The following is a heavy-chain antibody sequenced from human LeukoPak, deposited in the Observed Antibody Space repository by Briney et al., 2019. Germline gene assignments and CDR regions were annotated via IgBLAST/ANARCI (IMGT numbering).Heavy chain of an antibody. V-gene: IGHV3-11*01. CDR2: ISNSGSTL. CDR3: ARDALGSYDY. J-gene: IGHJ4*02. CDR1: GFAFSDFY. D-gene: IGHD3-10*01. Sequence: PGRSLRLSYAASGFAFSDFYMFWIRQAPGKGLEWISYISNSGSTLYYADSVKGRFTISRDNDKNLLYLQMNSLRADDTAVYYCARDALGSYDYWGQGTLVTVSS.